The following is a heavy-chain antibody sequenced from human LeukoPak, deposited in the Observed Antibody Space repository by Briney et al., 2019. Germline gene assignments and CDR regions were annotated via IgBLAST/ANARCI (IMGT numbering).Heavy chain of an antibody. CDR2: IYSGGST. CDR3: ARAEQWLVFDY. D-gene: IGHD6-19*01. J-gene: IGHJ4*02. V-gene: IGHV3-53*01. Sequence: GGSLRLSCAASGFTVSSNYMSWVRQAPGKGLEWVSVIYSGGSTYYADSVKGRFTISRDNSKNTLYLQMNSLRVEDTAVYYCARAEQWLVFDYWSQGTLVTVSS. CDR1: GFTVSSNY.